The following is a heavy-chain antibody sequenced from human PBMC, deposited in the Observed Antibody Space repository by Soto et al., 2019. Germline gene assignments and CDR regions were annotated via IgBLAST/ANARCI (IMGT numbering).Heavy chain of an antibody. CDR1: GYTFTSYG. CDR3: ARDRGIYALEY. D-gene: IGHD3-10*01. J-gene: IGHJ4*02. CDR2: ISAYNGTT. Sequence: QVQLVQSGAEVKKPGASVKVSCKASGYTFTSYGIIWVRQAPGQGLEWMGWISAYNGTTHYAQKLQGRVTMTTDTATSTAYLELWRLTSDDPDVYYCARDRGIYALEYWGQGTLVTVSS. V-gene: IGHV1-18*01.